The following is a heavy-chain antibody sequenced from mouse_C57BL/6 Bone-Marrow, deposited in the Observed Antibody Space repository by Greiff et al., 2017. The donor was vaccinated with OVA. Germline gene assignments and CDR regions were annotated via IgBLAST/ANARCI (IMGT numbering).Heavy chain of an antibody. Sequence: EVQLQESGPGLVKPSQSLSLTCSVTGYSITSGYYWNWIRQLPGNKLEWMGYISYDGSNNYNPSLKNRISITRDTSKNQFFLKLNSVTTEDTATYYCARGSNWDGAYWGQGTLVTVSA. J-gene: IGHJ3*01. CDR1: GYSITSGYY. CDR2: ISYDGSN. V-gene: IGHV3-6*01. D-gene: IGHD4-1*01. CDR3: ARGSNWDGAY.